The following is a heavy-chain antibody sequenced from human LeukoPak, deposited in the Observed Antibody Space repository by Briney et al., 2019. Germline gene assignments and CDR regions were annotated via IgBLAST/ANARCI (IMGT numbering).Heavy chain of an antibody. J-gene: IGHJ3*02. CDR3: ARRVVRGVIGAFDI. CDR1: GGSISSYY. Sequence: SETLSLTCTVSGGSISSYYWSWIRQPPGKGLEWIGYIYYSGSTNYNPSLKSRVTISVDTSKNQFSLKLSSVTAADTAVYYCARRVVRGVIGAFDIWGQGTMVTVSS. D-gene: IGHD3-10*01. V-gene: IGHV4-59*08. CDR2: IYYSGST.